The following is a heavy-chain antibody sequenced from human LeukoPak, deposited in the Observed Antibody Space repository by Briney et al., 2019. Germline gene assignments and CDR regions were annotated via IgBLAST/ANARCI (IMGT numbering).Heavy chain of an antibody. CDR1: GFTFSSYG. Sequence: TGGSLRLSCAASGFTFSSYGMHWVRQAPGKGLEGVAVIGYDGSNKYYADSVKGRFTISRDNSKNTLYLQMNSLRAEDTAVYYCARDRGGLWYYDSSGYLDYWGQGTLVTVSS. CDR2: IGYDGSNK. D-gene: IGHD3-22*01. V-gene: IGHV3-33*01. J-gene: IGHJ4*02. CDR3: ARDRGGLWYYDSSGYLDY.